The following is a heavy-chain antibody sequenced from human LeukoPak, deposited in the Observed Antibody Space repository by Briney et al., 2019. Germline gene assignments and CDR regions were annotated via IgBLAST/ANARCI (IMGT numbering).Heavy chain of an antibody. CDR2: IWYDGSTK. Sequence: GGSLRLSCAASGFTFRTYGMHWVRQAPGKGLEWVAIIWYDGSTKYYAESVKGRFTISRDNSKNMLYLQMNSLRAEDTAVYYCAGHYGAVVGIWGQGTMVTVSS. V-gene: IGHV3-30*02. CDR3: AGHYGAVVGI. D-gene: IGHD4-17*01. J-gene: IGHJ3*02. CDR1: GFTFRTYG.